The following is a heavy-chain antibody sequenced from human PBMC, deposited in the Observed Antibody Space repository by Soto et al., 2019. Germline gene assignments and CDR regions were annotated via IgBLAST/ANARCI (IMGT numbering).Heavy chain of an antibody. CDR1: GFSFSSSW. V-gene: IGHV3-7*03. D-gene: IGHD3-16*01. CDR3: AGDGVRNGAYNGWLDP. J-gene: IGHJ5*02. Sequence: DVQLVESGGDLVQPGGSLRLSCAASGFSFSSSWMTWVRQAPGKGLEWVANIKQDGREKYYVASVKGRFTISRDNGKNLLFLQMDSLTPDDTAVYYCAGDGVRNGAYNGWLDPWGQGTLVTVSS. CDR2: IKQDGREK.